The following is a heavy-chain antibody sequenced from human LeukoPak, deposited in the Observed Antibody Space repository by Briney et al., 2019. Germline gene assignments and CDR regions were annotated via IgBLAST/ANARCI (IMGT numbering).Heavy chain of an antibody. J-gene: IGHJ6*03. CDR1: GGSFSGYY. CDR2: INHSGST. V-gene: IGHV4-34*01. CDR3: ARSSEGRYYYDSSGFSYYYYYMDV. D-gene: IGHD3-22*01. Sequence: SETLSLTCAVYGGSFSGYYWSWIRQPPGKGLEWIGEINHSGSTNYNPSLRSRVTISVDTSKNQFSLKLSSVTAADTAVYYCARSSEGRYYYDSSGFSYYYYYMDVWGKGTTVTISS.